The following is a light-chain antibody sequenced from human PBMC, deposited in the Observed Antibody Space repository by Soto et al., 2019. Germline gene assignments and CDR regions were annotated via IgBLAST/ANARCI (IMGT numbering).Light chain of an antibody. V-gene: IGLV1-51*01. CDR2: DNN. CDR1: SSNIGNNY. Sequence: QSVLTQPPSVSAAPGQKVTISCSGSSSNIGNNYVSWYQHLPGTAPKLLIYDNNKRPSGISDRFSGSKSGTSASLGITGLQTGDEAEYYCGTWDTGLSAGVFGGGTKLTVL. CDR3: GTWDTGLSAGV. J-gene: IGLJ2*01.